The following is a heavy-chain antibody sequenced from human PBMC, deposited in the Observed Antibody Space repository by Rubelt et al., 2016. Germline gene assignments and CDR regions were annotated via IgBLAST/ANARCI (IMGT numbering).Heavy chain of an antibody. CDR2: INESGTT. J-gene: IGHJ4*02. Sequence: QVQLQQWGAGLLKPSETLSLTCAVYGGSFSGYFWGWIRQPPGKGLEWIGEINESGTTNYNPSLKSRVTISLDTSKSQFPLKLSSVTAADTAVYYCARSLFDYWGQGTLVTVSS. V-gene: IGHV4-34*01. CDR1: GGSFSGYF. CDR3: ARSLFDY.